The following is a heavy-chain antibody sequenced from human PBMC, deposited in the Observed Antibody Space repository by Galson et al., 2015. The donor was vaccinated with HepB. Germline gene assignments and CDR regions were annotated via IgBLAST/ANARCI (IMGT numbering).Heavy chain of an antibody. CDR3: ARDYRTIHSSGYYYDY. V-gene: IGHV4-34*01. Sequence: LSLTCAVYSGSFSGYYWSWIRQPPGKGLEWIGEINHSGSTYYNLSLKSRVTISVDTSKNQFSLKLSSVTAADTALYYCARDYRTIHSSGYYYDYWGQGTLVTVSS. D-gene: IGHD3-22*01. CDR2: INHSGST. J-gene: IGHJ4*02. CDR1: SGSFSGYY.